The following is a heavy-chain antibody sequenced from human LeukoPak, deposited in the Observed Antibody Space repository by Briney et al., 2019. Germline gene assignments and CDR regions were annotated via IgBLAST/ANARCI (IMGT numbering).Heavy chain of an antibody. V-gene: IGHV4-59*01. CDR3: ARDDRLYRHFGY. Sequence: SETLSLTCTVSGGSISSYYWSWIRQPPGKGLEWIGYIYYSGSTNYNPSLKSRVTISVDTSKNQFSLKLSSVTAADTAVYYCARDDRLYRHFGYWGQGTLVTVSS. CDR2: IYYSGST. CDR1: GGSISSYY. D-gene: IGHD3-16*01. J-gene: IGHJ4*02.